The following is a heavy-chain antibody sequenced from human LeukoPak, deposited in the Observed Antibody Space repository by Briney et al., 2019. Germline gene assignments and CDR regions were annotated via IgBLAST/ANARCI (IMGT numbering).Heavy chain of an antibody. CDR1: GFTVSSSY. V-gene: IGHV3-66*01. CDR2: MYSGGTT. J-gene: IGHJ4*02. D-gene: IGHD5-24*01. CDR3: ARDRRDGYCLGQ. Sequence: GGSLRLSCTGSGFTVSSSYMSWVRQTPGKGLEWVSVMYSGGTTYYADSVKGRFTISRDSSKNTVNLQMNSLRAEDTAVDYCARDRRDGYCLGQWGQGTLVTVS.